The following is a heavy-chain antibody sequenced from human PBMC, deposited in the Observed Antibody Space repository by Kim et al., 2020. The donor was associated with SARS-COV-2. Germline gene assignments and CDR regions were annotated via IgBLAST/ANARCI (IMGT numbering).Heavy chain of an antibody. CDR2: ISYSGST. D-gene: IGHD6-13*01. CDR3: ARCSSSWNSGVSDY. Sequence: SETLSLSCTVSGDSISRSTYYWGWIRQPPGEGLEWIGSISYSGSTYYNPSLKSRVTVSVDTSKNQFSLMLSSVTAADTAVYYCARCSSSWNSGVSDYWGQGTLVTVSS. V-gene: IGHV4-39*01. CDR1: GDSISRSTYY. J-gene: IGHJ4*02.